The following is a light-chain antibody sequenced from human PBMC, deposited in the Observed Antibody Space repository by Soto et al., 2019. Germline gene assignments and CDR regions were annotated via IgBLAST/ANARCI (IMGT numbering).Light chain of an antibody. CDR2: EVT. J-gene: IGLJ1*01. CDR3: TSYTDSITLYV. V-gene: IGLV2-14*01. Sequence: QSALTQPASVSGSPGQSITISCTGTSSDVGAYNYVSWYQQYPGKAPKLMIYEVTNRPSGVSNRFSGSKSGITASLTISGLQAEDEADYYCTSYTDSITLYVFGTGTKLTVL. CDR1: SSDVGAYNY.